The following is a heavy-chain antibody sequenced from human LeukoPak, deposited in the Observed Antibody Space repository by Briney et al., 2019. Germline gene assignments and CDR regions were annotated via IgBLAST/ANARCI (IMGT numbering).Heavy chain of an antibody. CDR3: ARPDRWAYNWYFDL. V-gene: IGHV4-34*01. CDR1: GGSFSGYY. CDR2: INRSGST. D-gene: IGHD3-16*02. Sequence: SETLSLTCTVSGGSFSGYYWNWIRQSPGKGPEWIGEINRSGSTNYNPSLKSRVTISIDTSKNQFSLKLTSVTAADTAMYYCARPDRWAYNWYFDLWGRGTLVTVSS. J-gene: IGHJ2*01.